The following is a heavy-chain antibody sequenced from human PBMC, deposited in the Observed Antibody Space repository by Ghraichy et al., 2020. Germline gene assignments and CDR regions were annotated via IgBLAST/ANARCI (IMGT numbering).Heavy chain of an antibody. CDR1: GGSFSDYY. CDR3: ARRRRSSTSVTARLFDS. J-gene: IGHJ4*02. CDR2: INRSERT. V-gene: IGHV4-34*01. D-gene: IGHD2-21*02. Sequence: SETLSLTCDVYGGSFSDYYWPWIGQSPGKGVGWIGDINRSERTFYNPSLKSRVIISLDISKNQFSLKSNSVTDADTNEYYRARRRRSSTSVTARLFDSWGQGDLVTVSS.